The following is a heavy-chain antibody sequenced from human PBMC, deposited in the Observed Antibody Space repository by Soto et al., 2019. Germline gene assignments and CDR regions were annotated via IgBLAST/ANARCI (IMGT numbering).Heavy chain of an antibody. D-gene: IGHD2-2*01. CDR2: IYSGGST. CDR1: GFTVSSNY. CDR3: ASGYCSSTSCLIPRDV. V-gene: IGHV3-53*01. J-gene: IGHJ6*02. Sequence: EVQLVESGGGLIQPGGSLRLSCAASGFTVSSNYMSWVRQAPGKGLEWVSVIYSGGSTYYADSVKGRCTISRDNTKNTLYLQMNSLRAEDTAVYYCASGYCSSTSCLIPRDVWGQGNTVTASS.